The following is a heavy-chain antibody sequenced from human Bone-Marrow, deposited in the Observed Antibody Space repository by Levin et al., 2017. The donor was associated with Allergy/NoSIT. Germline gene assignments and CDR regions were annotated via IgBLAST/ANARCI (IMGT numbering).Heavy chain of an antibody. V-gene: IGHV1-46*01. CDR3: AREAASGTHFDF. CDR2: INPSGGST. D-gene: IGHD6-13*01. CDR1: GYTFSSYY. Sequence: RASVKVSCKASGYTFSSYYMHWVRQAPGQGLEWMGMINPSGGSTGYAQKFQGRVTMTRDTSTSTVHMELSSLRSEDTALYYCAREAASGTHFDFWGQGTLVTVSS. J-gene: IGHJ4*02.